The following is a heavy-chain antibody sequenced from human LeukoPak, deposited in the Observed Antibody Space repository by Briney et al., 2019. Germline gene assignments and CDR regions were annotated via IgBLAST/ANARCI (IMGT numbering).Heavy chain of an antibody. V-gene: IGHV4-30-4*01. Sequence: SETLSLTCTVSGGLISSGDFYWSWIRQPPGKGLEWIGYISYSGSTYYNPSLKSRVTMSVDRSKNQFSLKLSSVTAADTAAYYCARVGGFGVVPAAMDDQYHFDYWGQGTLVTVSS. J-gene: IGHJ4*02. D-gene: IGHD2-2*01. CDR2: ISYSGST. CDR1: GGLISSGDFY. CDR3: ARVGGFGVVPAAMDDQYHFDY.